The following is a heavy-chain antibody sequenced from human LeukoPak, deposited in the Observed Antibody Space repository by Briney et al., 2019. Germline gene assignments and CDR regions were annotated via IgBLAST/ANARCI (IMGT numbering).Heavy chain of an antibody. Sequence: PSETLSLTCAVYGGSFSGYYWGWIRQPPGKGLEWIGEINHSGSTNYNPSLKSRVTISVDTSKNQFSLKLSSVTAADTAVYYCARSGYEWWVAFDIWGQGAMVTVSS. V-gene: IGHV4-34*01. CDR3: ARSGYEWWVAFDI. D-gene: IGHD5-12*01. J-gene: IGHJ3*02. CDR2: INHSGST. CDR1: GGSFSGYY.